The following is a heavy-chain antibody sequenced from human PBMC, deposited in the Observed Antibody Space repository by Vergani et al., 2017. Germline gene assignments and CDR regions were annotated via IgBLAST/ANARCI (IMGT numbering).Heavy chain of an antibody. CDR3: ANPRVVVDATPSWFDP. CDR1: GFTFSSYA. J-gene: IGHJ5*02. V-gene: IGHV3-23*01. CDR2: ISGSSGST. Sequence: EVQLLESGGGLVQPGGSLRLSCAASGFTFSSYAMSWVRQAPGKGLEWVSAISGSSGSTYYADSVKGRFTISRDNSKNTLYLQMNSLRAEDTAVYYCANPRVVVDATPSWFDPWGQGTLVTVSS. D-gene: IGHD2-15*01.